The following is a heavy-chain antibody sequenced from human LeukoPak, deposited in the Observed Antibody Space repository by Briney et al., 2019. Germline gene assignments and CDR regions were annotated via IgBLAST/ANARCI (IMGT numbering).Heavy chain of an antibody. CDR1: GFTFSSYW. V-gene: IGHV3-7*03. CDR3: ARGKKYQLLMTFDY. CDR2: IKQDGSEK. D-gene: IGHD2-2*01. J-gene: IGHJ4*02. Sequence: GGSLRLSCAASGFTFSSYWMSWVRQAPGKGLEWVANIKQDGSEKYYVDSVKGRFTISRGNAKNSLYLQMNSLRAEDTAVYYCARGKKYQLLMTFDYWGQGTLVTVSS.